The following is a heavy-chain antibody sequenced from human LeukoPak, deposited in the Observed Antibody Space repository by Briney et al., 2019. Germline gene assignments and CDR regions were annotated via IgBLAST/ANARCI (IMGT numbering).Heavy chain of an antibody. D-gene: IGHD3-22*01. J-gene: IGHJ4*02. CDR1: GYSFTSYW. V-gene: IGHV5-51*01. Sequence: GESLKISCKGSGYSFTSYWIGWVRQMPGKGLEWMGIIYPGDSDTRYSPSFQGQVTISADKSISTAYLQWSSLKASDTAVYYCASPRGRYYDSIDYWGQGTLVTVSS. CDR3: ASPRGRYYDSIDY. CDR2: IYPGDSDT.